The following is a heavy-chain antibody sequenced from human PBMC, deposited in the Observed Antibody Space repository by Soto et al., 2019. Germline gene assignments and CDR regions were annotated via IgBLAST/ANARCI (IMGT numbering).Heavy chain of an antibody. J-gene: IGHJ4*02. CDR3: ARESPDYGGNSGNFDY. Sequence: PSETLSLTCTVSGGSVSSGSYYRSWIRQPPGKGLEWIGYIYYSGSTNYNPSLKSRVTISVDTSKNQFSLKLSSVTAADTAVYYCARESPDYGGNSGNFDYWGQGTLVTVSS. CDR2: IYYSGST. D-gene: IGHD4-17*01. CDR1: GGSVSSGSYY. V-gene: IGHV4-61*01.